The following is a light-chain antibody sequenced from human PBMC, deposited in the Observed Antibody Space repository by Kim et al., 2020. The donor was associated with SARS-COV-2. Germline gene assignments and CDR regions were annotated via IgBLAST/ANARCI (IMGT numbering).Light chain of an antibody. J-gene: IGLJ2*01. V-gene: IGLV3-21*04. Sequence: YELTQPPSVSVAPGETARITCGGKNIGSKSVHWYQQKPGQAPVLVIYYDSDRPSGIPERFSGSNSGNTATLTISRVEAGDEADYYGQVWDRSSVVFGGG. CDR3: QVWDRSSVV. CDR2: YDS. CDR1: NIGSKS.